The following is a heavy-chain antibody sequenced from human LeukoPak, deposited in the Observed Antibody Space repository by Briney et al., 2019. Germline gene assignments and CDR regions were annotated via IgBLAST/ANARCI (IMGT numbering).Heavy chain of an antibody. CDR2: IYYSGST. D-gene: IGHD2-21*02. CDR3: ARDRGVTGFDP. V-gene: IGHV4-30-4*01. CDR1: GGSISSGDYY. Sequence: SETLSLTCTVSGGSISSGDYYWSWIRQPPGKGLEWIGYIYYSGSTYYNPSLKSRVTISVDTSKNQFSLKLSSVTAADTAVYYCARDRGVTGFDPWGQGTLVTVSS. J-gene: IGHJ5*02.